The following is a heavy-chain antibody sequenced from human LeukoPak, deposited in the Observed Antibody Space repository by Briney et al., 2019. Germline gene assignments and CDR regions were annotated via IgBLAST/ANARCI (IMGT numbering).Heavy chain of an antibody. Sequence: ASVKVSCKASGYTFTGYYMHWVRQAPGQGLEWMGWINPNSGGTNYAQKFQGRVTMTRDTSISTAYMELGRLRSDDTAVYYCASLYDYYYDSSGHDAFDIWGQGTMVTVSS. D-gene: IGHD3-22*01. J-gene: IGHJ3*02. CDR2: INPNSGGT. CDR1: GYTFTGYY. V-gene: IGHV1-2*02. CDR3: ASLYDYYYDSSGHDAFDI.